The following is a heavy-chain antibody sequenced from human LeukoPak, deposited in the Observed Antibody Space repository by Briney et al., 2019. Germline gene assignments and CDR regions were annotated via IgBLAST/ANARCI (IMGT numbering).Heavy chain of an antibody. V-gene: IGHV1-2*02. CDR2: INPNSGGT. CDR1: GYTFTGNY. J-gene: IGHJ6*03. CDR3: ARGGYYYGSGSYYNVAYYYYMDV. D-gene: IGHD3-10*01. Sequence: ASVKVSCKASGYTFTGNYMHWVRQAPGQGLEWMGWINPNSGGTNYAQKFQGRVTMTRDTSISTAYMELSRLRSDDTAVYYCARGGYYYGSGSYYNVAYYYYMDVWGKGTTVTISS.